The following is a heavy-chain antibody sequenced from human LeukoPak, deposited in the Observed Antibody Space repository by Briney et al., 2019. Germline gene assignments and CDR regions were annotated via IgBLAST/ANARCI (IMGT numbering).Heavy chain of an antibody. V-gene: IGHV4-59*01. CDR3: ARLRRWLQLGYYFDY. CDR1: GGSISSYY. Sequence: SETLSLTCTVSGGSISSYYWSWIRQPPGKGLEWIGYISYSGSTNCNPSLKSRVTISLDTSKNQFSLKLSSVTAADTALYYCARLRRWLQLGYYFDYWGQGTLVTVSS. J-gene: IGHJ4*02. D-gene: IGHD5-24*01. CDR2: ISYSGST.